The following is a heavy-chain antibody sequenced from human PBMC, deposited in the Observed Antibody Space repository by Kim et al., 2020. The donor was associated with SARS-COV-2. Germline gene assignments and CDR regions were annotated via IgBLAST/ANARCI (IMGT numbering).Heavy chain of an antibody. CDR3: AREGSIAAAVGARYYFD. D-gene: IGHD6-13*01. J-gene: IGHJ4*01. CDR1: GFTFSSYA. Sequence: GGSLRLSCAASGFTFSSYAMHWVRQAPGKGLEWVAVISYDGSNKYYADSVKGRFTISRDNSKNTLYLQMNSLRAEDTAVYYCAREGSIAAAVGARYYFD. V-gene: IGHV3-30*04. CDR2: ISYDGSNK.